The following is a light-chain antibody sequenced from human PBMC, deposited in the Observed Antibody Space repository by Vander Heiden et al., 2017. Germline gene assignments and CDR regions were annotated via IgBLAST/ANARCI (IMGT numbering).Light chain of an antibody. Sequence: EIVMTQSPATLSVSQGERATLSCRASQSVSRKLAWYQQKPGQAPRLLIYGASTRATGIPVRFSGSGSGTEFTLTISSLQSEDLAVYYCQQDNNWSYTFGQGTKVEIK. CDR2: GAS. V-gene: IGKV3-15*01. CDR1: QSVSRK. CDR3: QQDNNWSYT. J-gene: IGKJ2*01.